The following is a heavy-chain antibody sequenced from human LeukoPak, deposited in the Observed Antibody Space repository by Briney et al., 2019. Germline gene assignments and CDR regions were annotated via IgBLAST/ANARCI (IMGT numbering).Heavy chain of an antibody. CDR2: FDPEDGET. J-gene: IGHJ6*02. V-gene: IGHV1-24*01. CDR3: ATDRGYCSRTSCYRKNGMDV. Sequence: ASVKVSCKVSGYTLTELSMHWVRQAPGKGLEWMGGFDPEDGETIYAQKFQGRVTMTEDTSTDTAYMELSSLRSEDTAVYYCATDRGYCSRTSCYRKNGMDVWGQGTTVTVSS. D-gene: IGHD2-2*01. CDR1: GYTLTELS.